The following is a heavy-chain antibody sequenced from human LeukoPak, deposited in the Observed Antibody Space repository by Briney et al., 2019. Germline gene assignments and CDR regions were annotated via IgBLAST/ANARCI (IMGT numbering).Heavy chain of an antibody. CDR2: IYYSGST. V-gene: IGHV4-31*03. J-gene: IGHJ4*02. CDR1: GGSISSGGYY. CDR3: ARARRAAAGTGDFDY. D-gene: IGHD6-13*01. Sequence: SETLSLTCTVSGGSISSGGYYWSWIRQHPGKGLEWIGYIYYSGSTYYNPSLKSRVTISVDTSKNQFSLKLSSVTAADTAVYYCARARRAAAGTGDFDYWGQGTLVTVSS.